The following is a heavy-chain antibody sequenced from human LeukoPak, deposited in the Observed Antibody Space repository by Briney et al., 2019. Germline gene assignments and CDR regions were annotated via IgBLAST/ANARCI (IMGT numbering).Heavy chain of an antibody. CDR1: GGSFSGYY. Sequence: PSETLSLTCAVYGGSFSGYYWSWIRQPPGKGLEWIGEINHSESTNYNPSLKSRVTISVDTSKNQFSLKLTSVTAADTAVYYCARDKALRNWYFDLWGRGTLATVSS. V-gene: IGHV4-34*01. J-gene: IGHJ2*01. CDR3: ARDKALRNWYFDL. CDR2: INHSEST.